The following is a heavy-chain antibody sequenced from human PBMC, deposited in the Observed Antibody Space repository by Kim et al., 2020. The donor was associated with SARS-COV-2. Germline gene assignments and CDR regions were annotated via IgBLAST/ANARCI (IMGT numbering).Heavy chain of an antibody. CDR1: GFTFSSYT. V-gene: IGHV3-23*01. D-gene: IGHD3-22*01. CDR3: AKDLEGDSSVDFDY. J-gene: IGHJ4*02. CDR2: ISGSGGST. Sequence: GGSLRLSCAASGFTFSSYTMSWVRQAPGKGLEWVSAISGSGGSTYYADSVKGRFTISRDNSKNTLYLQMNSLRAEDTAVYYCAKDLEGDSSVDFDYWGQGTLVTVSS.